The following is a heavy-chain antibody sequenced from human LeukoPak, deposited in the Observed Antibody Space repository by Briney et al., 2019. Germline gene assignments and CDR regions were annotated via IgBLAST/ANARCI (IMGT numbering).Heavy chain of an antibody. CDR3: ARGTHGRWLQFGYNWFDP. CDR2: IYTSGST. D-gene: IGHD5-24*01. V-gene: IGHV4-4*07. J-gene: IGHJ5*02. Sequence: DPSETLSLTCTVSGGSISSYYWSWIRQPAGKGLEWIGRIYTSGSTNYNPSLKSRVTMSVDTSKSQFSLKLSSVTAADTAVYYCARGTHGRWLQFGYNWFDPWGQGTLVTVSS. CDR1: GGSISSYY.